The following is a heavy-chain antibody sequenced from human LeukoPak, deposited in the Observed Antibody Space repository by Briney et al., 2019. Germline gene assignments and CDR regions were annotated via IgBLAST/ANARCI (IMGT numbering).Heavy chain of an antibody. CDR1: GFTFSGSA. D-gene: IGHD6-25*01. V-gene: IGHV3-73*01. CDR3: TSSGFPNFDY. J-gene: IGHJ4*02. CDR2: IRSKANSYAT. Sequence: GGSLRLSCAASGFTFSGSAMHRVRQASGKGLEWVGRIRSKANSYATAYAASVKGRFTISRDDSKNTVYLQMNSLKTEDTAVYYCTSSGFPNFDYWGQGTLVTVSS.